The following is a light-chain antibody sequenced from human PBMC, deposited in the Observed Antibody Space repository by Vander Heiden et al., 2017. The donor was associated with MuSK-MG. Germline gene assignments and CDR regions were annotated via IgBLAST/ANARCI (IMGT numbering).Light chain of an antibody. Sequence: QSVLTQSPSASGTPGQSVTISCSGSSSNVGSNTVTWYQQLPGTAPKVLVYSNSQRRSGVPDRFSGSKSGTSASLAISGLQSEDEADYYCAAWDASLNGWVFGGGTKLTV. CDR1: SSNVGSNT. CDR2: SNS. CDR3: AAWDASLNGWV. J-gene: IGLJ3*02. V-gene: IGLV1-44*01.